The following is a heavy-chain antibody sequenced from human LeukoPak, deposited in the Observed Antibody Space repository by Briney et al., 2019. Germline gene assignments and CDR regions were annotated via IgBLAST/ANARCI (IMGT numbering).Heavy chain of an antibody. V-gene: IGHV3-23*01. J-gene: IGHJ3*02. CDR2: ISGSGGST. Sequence: TGGSLRLSCAASGFTFSSYAMSWVRQAPGKGLEWVSAISGSGGSTYYADSVKGRFTISRDNSKNTLYLQMNSLRAEDTAVYYCPRRGCSSTSCYSDAFDIWGQGTMVTVSS. D-gene: IGHD2-2*02. CDR1: GFTFSSYA. CDR3: PRRGCSSTSCYSDAFDI.